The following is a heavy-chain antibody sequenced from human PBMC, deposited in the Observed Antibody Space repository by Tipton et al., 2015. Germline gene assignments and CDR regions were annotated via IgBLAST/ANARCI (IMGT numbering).Heavy chain of an antibody. CDR3: TRGRDGYPTGLDY. D-gene: IGHD5-24*01. V-gene: IGHV3-30*03. CDR1: GFIFSSYG. CDR2: ISYDGTNM. Sequence: SLRLSCAASGFIFSSYGMHWVRQAPGKGLEWVAVISYDGTNMYYADSVKGRFTISRDNSKNTLYLQMNSLRVEDTAVYYCTRGRDGYPTGLDYWGQGTLVTVSS. J-gene: IGHJ4*02.